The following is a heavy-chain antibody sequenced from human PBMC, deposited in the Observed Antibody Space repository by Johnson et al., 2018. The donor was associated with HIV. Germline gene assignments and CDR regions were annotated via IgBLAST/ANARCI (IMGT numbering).Heavy chain of an antibody. CDR1: GFTFSSYD. V-gene: IGHV3-13*01. CDR2: IGTAGDT. D-gene: IGHD3-16*01. J-gene: IGHJ3*02. CDR3: ARQGGWAFDI. Sequence: EVQLVESGGGLVQPGGSLRLSCAASGFTFSSYDMHWVRQATGQGLEWVSAIGTAGDTYYPGSVKGRFTISRENAKNSLYLQMNSLRAEDTALYYCARQGGWAFDIWGQGTMVTVSS.